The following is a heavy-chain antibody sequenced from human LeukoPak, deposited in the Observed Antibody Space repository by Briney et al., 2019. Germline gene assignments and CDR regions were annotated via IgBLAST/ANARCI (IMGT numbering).Heavy chain of an antibody. CDR3: ARESGFMMVGEINADNWFDP. D-gene: IGHD3-3*01. Sequence: GRSLRLSCSGAGFTFRDSAFHWVRQAPGKGLEWVAVISDDGSKRFYADSVKGRFTIPRDNSRDTLYLHMQTLRPEDSAVYYCARESGFMMVGEINADNWFDPWGQGTPVTVSS. CDR2: ISDDGSKR. CDR1: GFTFRDSA. V-gene: IGHV3-30*04. J-gene: IGHJ5*02.